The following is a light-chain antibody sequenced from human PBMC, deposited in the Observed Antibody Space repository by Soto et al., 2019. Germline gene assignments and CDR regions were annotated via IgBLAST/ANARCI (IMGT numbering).Light chain of an antibody. CDR1: SSDVGTYNY. J-gene: IGLJ1*01. CDR2: EVS. Sequence: QSFLTQPASVCESPGQSITISYTGTSSDVGTYNYVAWYQHHPGKAPKLIIYEVSNRPSGVCNRFSGSKSRSTASLTTSGLQAEDAADYQRRTDTNDXSLVLGTGTQVX. V-gene: IGLV2-14*01. CDR3: RTDTNDXSLV.